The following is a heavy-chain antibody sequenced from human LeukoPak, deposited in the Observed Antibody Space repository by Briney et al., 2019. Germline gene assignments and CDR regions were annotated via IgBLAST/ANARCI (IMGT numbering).Heavy chain of an antibody. J-gene: IGHJ4*02. D-gene: IGHD6-19*01. CDR2: ISAYNGNT. V-gene: IGHV1-18*01. Sequence: ASVKVSCKASGYTFTSYGISWVRQAPGQWLEWMGWISAYNGNTNYAQKLQGRVTMTTDTSTSTAYMELRSLRSDDTAVYYCARIQQWLQTYYFDYWGQGTLVTVSS. CDR1: GYTFTSYG. CDR3: ARIQQWLQTYYFDY.